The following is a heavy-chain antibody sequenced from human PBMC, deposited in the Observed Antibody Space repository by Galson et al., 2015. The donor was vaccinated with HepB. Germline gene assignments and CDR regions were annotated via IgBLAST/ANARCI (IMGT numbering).Heavy chain of an antibody. Sequence: LRLSCAASGFTFSSYWMSWVRQAPGKGLEWVANMKQDGSEKYYVDSVKGRFTISRDNAKNSLYLQMNSLRAEDTAVYYCARRGGRPAYYFDYWGQGTLVTVSS. CDR2: MKQDGSEK. J-gene: IGHJ4*02. D-gene: IGHD2-15*01. V-gene: IGHV3-7*03. CDR3: ARRGGRPAYYFDY. CDR1: GFTFSSYW.